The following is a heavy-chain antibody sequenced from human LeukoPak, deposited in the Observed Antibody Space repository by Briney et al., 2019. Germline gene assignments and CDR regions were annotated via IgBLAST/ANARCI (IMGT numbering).Heavy chain of an antibody. Sequence: GGSLRLSCAASGYTFSNYAMSWVRQAPGKGLEWVSAISGSGSSASYADAVKGRFTISRDNSKNTLYLQMNSLRAEDTAVYYCAKEKGSTYGSDIWGQGTMVTVSS. CDR2: ISGSGSSA. CDR3: AKEKGSTYGSDI. J-gene: IGHJ3*02. D-gene: IGHD2-2*01. V-gene: IGHV3-23*01. CDR1: GYTFSNYA.